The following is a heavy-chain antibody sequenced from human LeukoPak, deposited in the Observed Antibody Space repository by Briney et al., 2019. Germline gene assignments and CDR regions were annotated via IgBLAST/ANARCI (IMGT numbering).Heavy chain of an antibody. Sequence: VASVKVSCKASGYTFTGYYMHWVRQAPGQGLEWMGWINPNSGGTNYAQKLQGRVTMTTDTSTSTAYMELRSLRSDDTAVYSCARYHPRTGIQGWLAAFDIWGQGTMVTVSS. D-gene: IGHD1-1*01. CDR3: ARYHPRTGIQGWLAAFDI. J-gene: IGHJ3*02. V-gene: IGHV1-2*02. CDR2: INPNSGGT. CDR1: GYTFTGYY.